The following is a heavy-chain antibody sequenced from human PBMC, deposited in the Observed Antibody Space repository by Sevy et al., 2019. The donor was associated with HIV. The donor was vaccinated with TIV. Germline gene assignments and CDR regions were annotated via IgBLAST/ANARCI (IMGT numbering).Heavy chain of an antibody. CDR2: TRNKADGYTT. Sequence: GGSLRLSCVASGFTFSDHYMEWVRQAPGKGLEWVGRTRNKADGYTTEYAASVKGRFTISRDESKNLLYVQLNSLKTEDTAVYYGATYAGIVAAGRVFDYWGQGTLVTVSS. V-gene: IGHV3-72*01. D-gene: IGHD6-13*01. J-gene: IGHJ4*02. CDR1: GFTFSDHY. CDR3: ATYAGIVAAGRVFDY.